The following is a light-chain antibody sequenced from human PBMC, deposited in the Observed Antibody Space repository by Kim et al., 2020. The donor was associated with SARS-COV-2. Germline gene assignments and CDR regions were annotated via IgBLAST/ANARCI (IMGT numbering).Light chain of an antibody. CDR1: QSIGNS. J-gene: IGKJ2*01. Sequence: SPGERATRSCRASQSIGNSLAWYQQTPGQAPRLLIYGASTRATGVSARFSGSGSGTEFTLTISSLQSEDFAIYYCQQHDNWPPFTFGQGTKLEI. V-gene: IGKV3-15*01. CDR2: GAS. CDR3: QQHDNWPPFT.